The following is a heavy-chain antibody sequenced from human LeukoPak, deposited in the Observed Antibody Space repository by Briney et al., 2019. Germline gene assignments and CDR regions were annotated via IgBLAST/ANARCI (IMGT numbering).Heavy chain of an antibody. Sequence: SETLSLTCAVYGGSFSGDFWSWIRQSPGKGLEWIGEINHGGSTTYNPSLKSRVTISVDTSKNQFSLKLSSVTAADTAVYYCARESGSGSYYPTYYYYYYMDVWGKGTTVTISS. D-gene: IGHD3-10*01. CDR2: INHGGST. V-gene: IGHV4-34*01. CDR3: ARESGSGSYYPTYYYYYYMDV. J-gene: IGHJ6*03. CDR1: GGSFSGDF.